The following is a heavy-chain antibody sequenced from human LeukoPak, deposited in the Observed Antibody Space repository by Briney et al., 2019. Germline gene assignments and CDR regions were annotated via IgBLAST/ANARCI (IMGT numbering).Heavy chain of an antibody. D-gene: IGHD5-24*01. CDR3: ARNTYGYKFSMDV. J-gene: IGHJ6*03. CDR2: FHPEDGET. V-gene: IGHV1-24*01. Sequence: ASVKVSCKVSGYTVTELSMHWVRQSPGKGLEWMGGFHPEDGETIYAQKFQGRVTMTEDTSTDTAYMELRSLRSDDTAVYYCARNTYGYKFSMDVWGKGTTITVSS. CDR1: GYTVTELS.